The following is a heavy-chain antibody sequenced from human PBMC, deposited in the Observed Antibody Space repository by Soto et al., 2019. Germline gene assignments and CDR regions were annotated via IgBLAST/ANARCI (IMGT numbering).Heavy chain of an antibody. CDR3: ATVGGDDFGDSGGFDY. V-gene: IGHV4-59*01. Sequence: SQTLSLTCTVSGGSIRDYFWTWIRQPPGKGLEWIGYIYYSGRTNYNPSLQNRVSISVDTSKNHFSLQMRSVTAADTSVYYCATVGGDDFGDSGGFDYWGQGTLVTVSA. J-gene: IGHJ4*02. CDR2: IYYSGRT. D-gene: IGHD4-17*01. CDR1: GGSIRDYF.